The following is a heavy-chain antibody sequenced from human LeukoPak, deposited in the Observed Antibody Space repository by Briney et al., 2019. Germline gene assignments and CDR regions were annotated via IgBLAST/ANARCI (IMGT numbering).Heavy chain of an antibody. CDR1: GGSISSGGYY. J-gene: IGHJ4*01. V-gene: IGHV4-31*03. CDR3: ARDWSGPYYFDY. Sequence: PSQTLSLTCTLSGGSISSGGYYWTWIRQPPGKGLEWIGYMSQSGSTYYNPSLKSRVTISFDTSKSQFSLKLTSVTAADTAVYYCARDWSGPYYFDYWGQGTLVTVSS. CDR2: MSQSGST. D-gene: IGHD3-3*01.